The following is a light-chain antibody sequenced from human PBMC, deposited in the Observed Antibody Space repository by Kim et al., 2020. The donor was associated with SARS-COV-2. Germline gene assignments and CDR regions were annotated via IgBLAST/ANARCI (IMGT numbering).Light chain of an antibody. CDR1: QSVGSNY. J-gene: IGKJ2*01. Sequence: SPAGRAGPSCRARQSVGSNYLACYQQQPGQAPSLLIYAASSRATGIPDRFSGSGSQTDFTLTINGLEPEDVALYYCQQYGTSTGNTFGQGTKLEI. V-gene: IGKV3-20*01. CDR3: QQYGTSTGNT. CDR2: AAS.